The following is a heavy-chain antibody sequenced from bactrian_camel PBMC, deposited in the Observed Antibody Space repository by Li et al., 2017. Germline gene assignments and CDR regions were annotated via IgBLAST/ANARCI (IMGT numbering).Heavy chain of an antibody. Sequence: HVQLVESGGGSVQAGGSLRLSCAASGCTYNRNRMARFRQAPGQEREGVAAIDTGDGSTYYLNSVEGRFTISHDNAKNTLYLQMNSLKPEDTAIYYCAADRALDDDCYVGSLYTDFAYWGQGTQVTVS. J-gene: IGHJ6*01. CDR2: IDTGDGST. CDR3: AADRALDDDCYVGSLYTDFAY. D-gene: IGHD3*01. CDR1: GCTYNRNR. V-gene: IGHV3S1*01.